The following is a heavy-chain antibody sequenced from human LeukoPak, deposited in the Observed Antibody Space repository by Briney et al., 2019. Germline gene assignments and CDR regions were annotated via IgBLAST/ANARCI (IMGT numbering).Heavy chain of an antibody. J-gene: IGHJ4*02. CDR1: GFTFSSYG. D-gene: IGHD3-10*01. V-gene: IGHV3-30*18. Sequence: GGSLRLSCAASGFTFSSYGMHWVRQVPGKGLEWVAVISFDGSNTFYGDSVKGRFTISRDNSKNTLYLQMNSLRAEDTAVYYCAKYYGSGSYAIDYWGQGTLVTVSS. CDR3: AKYYGSGSYAIDY. CDR2: ISFDGSNT.